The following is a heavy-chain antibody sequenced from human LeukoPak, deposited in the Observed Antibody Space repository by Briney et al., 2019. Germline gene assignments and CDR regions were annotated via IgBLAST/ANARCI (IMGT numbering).Heavy chain of an antibody. Sequence: GGSLRLSCAASGFNFNVYSMNWVRQAPGKGLEWISYMTSDSNTIYYADSVRGRSTISRDNAKKSVYLELSNLRADDTAMYYCARSTEWSADYWGQGTLVTVSS. CDR2: MTSDSNTI. CDR3: ARSTEWSADY. CDR1: GFNFNVYS. V-gene: IGHV3-48*01. D-gene: IGHD3-3*01. J-gene: IGHJ4*02.